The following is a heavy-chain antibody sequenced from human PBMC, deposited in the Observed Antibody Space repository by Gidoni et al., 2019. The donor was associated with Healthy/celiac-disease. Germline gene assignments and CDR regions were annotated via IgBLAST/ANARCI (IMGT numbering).Heavy chain of an antibody. V-gene: IGHV4-34*01. J-gene: IGHJ4*02. CDR1: GGSLSGYY. Sequence: QVQLQQWGAGLLKTSDTLSLTCAVYGGSLSGYYWSWFRQHPGQGLEWIGEINQSGSTNYNPSLKSRVTISLDTSKNQFSLKLSSVTAADTAVYYCATAPRYSSSWYTPLGHWGQGTLVTVSS. CDR2: INQSGST. CDR3: ATAPRYSSSWYTPLGH. D-gene: IGHD6-13*01.